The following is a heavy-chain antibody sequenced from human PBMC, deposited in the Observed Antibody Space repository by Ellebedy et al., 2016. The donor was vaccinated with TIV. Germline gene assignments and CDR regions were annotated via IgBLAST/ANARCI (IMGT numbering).Heavy chain of an antibody. V-gene: IGHV3-7*01. Sequence: GGSLRLXXAASGFPFRTFWMHWVRQAQGKGLEWVANINQDATTRYYVDSVKGRFTISRDNAKNSLYLQMNSLRAEDTAVYYCAREIGGGGSAWGQGTLVTVSS. CDR3: AREIGGGGSA. CDR1: GFPFRTFW. D-gene: IGHD2-15*01. CDR2: INQDATTR. J-gene: IGHJ5*02.